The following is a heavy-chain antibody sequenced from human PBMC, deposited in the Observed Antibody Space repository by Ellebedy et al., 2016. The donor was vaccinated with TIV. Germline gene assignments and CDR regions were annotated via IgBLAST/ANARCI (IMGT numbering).Heavy chain of an antibody. V-gene: IGHV1-2*02. Sequence: ASVKVSCXASGYTFTDYFIHWVRQAPGQGLEWMGWINPKSGRTNYAQEFQGRVTVTRGTSISTAYMEVRRLRSDDTAVYYCAREDGEGYSRRWPRFDYWGQGMLVTVSS. CDR2: INPKSGRT. CDR3: AREDGEGYSRRWPRFDY. J-gene: IGHJ4*02. CDR1: GYTFTDYF. D-gene: IGHD2-15*01.